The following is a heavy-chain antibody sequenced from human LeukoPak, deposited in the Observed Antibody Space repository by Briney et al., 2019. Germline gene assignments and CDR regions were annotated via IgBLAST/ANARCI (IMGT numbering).Heavy chain of an antibody. CDR1: GGSISSGGYY. V-gene: IGHV4-31*03. J-gene: IGHJ4*02. CDR3: ARELGIAARRPDRYFDY. CDR2: IYYSGST. D-gene: IGHD6-6*01. Sequence: SETLSLTCTVSGGSISSGGYYWSWTRQHPGKGLEWIGYIYYSGSTYYNPSLKSRVTISVDTSKNQFSLKLSSVTAADTAVYYCARELGIAARRPDRYFDYWGQGTLVTVSS.